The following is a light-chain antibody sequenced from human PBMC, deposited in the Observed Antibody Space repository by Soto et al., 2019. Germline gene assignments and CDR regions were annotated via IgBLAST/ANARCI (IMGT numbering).Light chain of an antibody. V-gene: IGKV1-33*01. Sequence: DIQMTQSPSSLSASVGDRVTITCQASQDISTFLNWYQHKPGKAPKLLIYDASNLETGVPSRFSGSGSGTDFTFTISCMQPEGIATYYCQQYDNLPFAFGHGTKVDIK. CDR3: QQYDNLPFA. CDR2: DAS. CDR1: QDISTF. J-gene: IGKJ3*01.